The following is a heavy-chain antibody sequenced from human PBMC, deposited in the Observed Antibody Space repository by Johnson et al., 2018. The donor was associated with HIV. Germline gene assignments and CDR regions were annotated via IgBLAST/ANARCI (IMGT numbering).Heavy chain of an antibody. D-gene: IGHD3-22*01. CDR2: IGSAGDT. CDR1: GFTFSSYD. J-gene: IGHJ3*02. CDR3: ARVAADSSGYYRDAFDI. V-gene: IGHV3-13*01. Sequence: VQVVESGGGVVQPGRSLRLSCAASGFTFSSYDMHWVRQPTGKGLEWVSAIGSAGDTYYPGSVKGRFTISRENAKNSLYLQMNSLRAGDTAVYYCARVAADSSGYYRDAFDIWGQGTMVTVSS.